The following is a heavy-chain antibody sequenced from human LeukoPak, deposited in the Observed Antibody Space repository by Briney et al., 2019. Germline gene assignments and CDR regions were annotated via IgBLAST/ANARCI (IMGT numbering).Heavy chain of an antibody. Sequence: SETLSLTCTVSGDSITSSGYYWGWIRQPPGKGLEWIGSLYYTGTTYYNPSLKSRATISADTSKNQFSLKLNFVTAADTAVFSCARRPVALHAFDIWGQGTMVTVSS. CDR2: LYYTGTT. V-gene: IGHV4-39*01. J-gene: IGHJ3*02. CDR1: GDSITSSGYY. CDR3: ARRPVALHAFDI. D-gene: IGHD2-21*01.